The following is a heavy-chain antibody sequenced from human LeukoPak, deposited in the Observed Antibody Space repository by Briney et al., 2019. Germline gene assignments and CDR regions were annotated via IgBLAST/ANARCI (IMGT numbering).Heavy chain of an antibody. CDR2: FDPEDGET. V-gene: IGHV1-24*01. D-gene: IGHD6-19*01. Sequence: ASVKVSCKVSRYTLTELSMHWVRQAPGKGLEWMGGFDPEDGETIYAQKFQGRVTMTEDTSTDTAYMELSSLRSEDTAVYYCTTDYAPTSSGFRDAFDIWGQGTMVTVSS. CDR1: RYTLTELS. J-gene: IGHJ3*02. CDR3: TTDYAPTSSGFRDAFDI.